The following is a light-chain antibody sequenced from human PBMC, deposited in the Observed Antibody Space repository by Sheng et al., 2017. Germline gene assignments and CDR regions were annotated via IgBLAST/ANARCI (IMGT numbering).Light chain of an antibody. V-gene: IGLV3-21*03. J-gene: IGLJ2*01. CDR3: QVWDSSSDHHVV. Sequence: SYVLTQPPSVSVAPGKTASITCGGDNIGRKSVHWYQQKPGQAPVLVVYDDDDRPSGIPERVSASNSGNTATLTISRVEAGDEADYYCQVWDSSSDHHVVFGGGTKLTVL. CDR2: DDD. CDR1: NIGRKS.